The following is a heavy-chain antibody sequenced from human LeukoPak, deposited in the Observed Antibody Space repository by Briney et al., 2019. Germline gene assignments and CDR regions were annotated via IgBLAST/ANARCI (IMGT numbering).Heavy chain of an antibody. Sequence: SETLSLTCTVSGGSISSGGYYWSWIRRPSGKGLEWIGYIYYSGSTYYNPSLKSRVTISVDTSKNQFSLKLSSVTAADTAVYYCATYCGGDCRRVVDYWGQGTLVTVSS. CDR1: GGSISSGGYY. V-gene: IGHV4-30-4*08. J-gene: IGHJ4*02. D-gene: IGHD2-21*02. CDR2: IYYSGST. CDR3: ATYCGGDCRRVVDY.